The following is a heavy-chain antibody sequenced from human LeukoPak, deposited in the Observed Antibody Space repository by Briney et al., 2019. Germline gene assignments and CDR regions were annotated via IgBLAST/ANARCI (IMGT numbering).Heavy chain of an antibody. CDR2: ISSDGSIK. Sequence: GGSLRLSCTASKFTFSHYGMQWVRQAPGKGLEWVAVISSDGSIKVYADSVKGRFTLSRDNSINTVDLQMNSLRAEDTAVYYCARAGRYCSSTSCYRSGWFDPWGQGTLVTVSS. CDR3: ARAGRYCSSTSCYRSGWFDP. J-gene: IGHJ5*02. CDR1: KFTFSHYG. D-gene: IGHD2-2*01. V-gene: IGHV3-30*03.